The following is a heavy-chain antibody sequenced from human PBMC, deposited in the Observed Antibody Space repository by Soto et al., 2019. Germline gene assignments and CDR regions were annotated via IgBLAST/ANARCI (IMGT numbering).Heavy chain of an antibody. J-gene: IGHJ5*02. CDR3: ARCPTTRAAAGTEPYNWFDP. CDR1: GYSFTNHG. V-gene: IGHV1-3*01. CDR2: ISAGNGQT. D-gene: IGHD6-13*01. Sequence: GASVKVSCKASGYSFTNHGIHWVRQAPGQRPEWMGWISAGNGQTKYSQRFQGRVTMTTDTSTSTAYMELRSLRSDDTAVYYCARCPTTRAAAGTEPYNWFDPWGQGTLVTVSS.